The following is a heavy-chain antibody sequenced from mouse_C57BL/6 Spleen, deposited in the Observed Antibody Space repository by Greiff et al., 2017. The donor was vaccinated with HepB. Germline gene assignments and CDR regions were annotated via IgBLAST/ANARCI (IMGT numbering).Heavy chain of an antibody. J-gene: IGHJ2*01. CDR3: ASPRYGSSHYFDY. CDR2: IYPSDSET. V-gene: IGHV1-61*01. Sequence: QVHVKQPGAELVRPGSSVKLSCKASGYTFTSYWMDWVKQRPGQGLEWIGNIYPSDSETHYNQKFKDKATLTVDKSSSTAYMQLSSLTSEDSAVYYCASPRYGSSHYFDYWGQGTTLTVSS. D-gene: IGHD1-1*01. CDR1: GYTFTSYW.